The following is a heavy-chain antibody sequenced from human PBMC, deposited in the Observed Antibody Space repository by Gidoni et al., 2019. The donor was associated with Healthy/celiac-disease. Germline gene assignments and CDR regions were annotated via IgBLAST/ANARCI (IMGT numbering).Heavy chain of an antibody. CDR3: ATRSLDDYGDYGSDYYGMDV. V-gene: IGHV1-69*17. CDR2: IIPIFGIA. D-gene: IGHD4-17*01. CDR1: GGTFSSYA. Sequence: QVQLVQSGAEVKKPGSSVKVSCKASGGTFSSYAISWVRQAPGQGLEWMGGIIPIFGIANYAQKCQGRVTITADKSTSTAYMELSSLRSEDTAVYYCATRSLDDYGDYGSDYYGMDVWGQGTTVTVSS. J-gene: IGHJ6*02.